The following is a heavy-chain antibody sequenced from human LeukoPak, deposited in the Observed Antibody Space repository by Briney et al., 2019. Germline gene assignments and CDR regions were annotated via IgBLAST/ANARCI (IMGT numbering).Heavy chain of an antibody. CDR3: VREGQEEDGRGGQFDY. V-gene: IGHV3-48*03. J-gene: IGHJ3*01. Sequence: GGSLRLSCAASGFTFSHFEMNWVRRAPGKGLEWVSYIAGSGNTQWYADSVRGRFTISRDNARNSLYLEMNSLRAEDTAVYYCVREGQEEDGRGGQFDYWGQGTMVTVSS. D-gene: IGHD3-9*01. CDR1: GFTFSHFE. CDR2: IAGSGNTQ.